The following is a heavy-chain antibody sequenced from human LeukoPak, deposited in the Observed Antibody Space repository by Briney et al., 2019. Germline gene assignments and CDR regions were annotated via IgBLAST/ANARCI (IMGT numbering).Heavy chain of an antibody. CDR3: ARGYCSGGSCYSVENWFDP. Sequence: ASVKVSCKAAGYTFTGYYMFWVRQAPGRGLEWMGRINPNSGGTNYAQKFQGRVTMTRDTSISTAYMELSRLRSDDTAVYYCARGYCSGGSCYSVENWFDPWGQGTLATVSS. J-gene: IGHJ5*02. D-gene: IGHD2-15*01. V-gene: IGHV1-2*06. CDR1: GYTFTGYY. CDR2: INPNSGGT.